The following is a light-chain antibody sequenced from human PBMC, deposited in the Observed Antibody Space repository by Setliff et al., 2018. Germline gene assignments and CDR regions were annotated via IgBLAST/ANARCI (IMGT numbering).Light chain of an antibody. CDR2: DVN. CDR3: ASKTGPGTYV. V-gene: IGLV2-14*03. CDR1: FGAYGSAY. Sequence: QSALTQPASVSGSPEQSITISCTGEFGAYGSAYVSWYQQHPDKAPKLIIYDVNNRPSGIPHRFSGSNSANTASLTISGLQAEDEAEYFCASKTGPGTYVFGTGTKV. J-gene: IGLJ1*01.